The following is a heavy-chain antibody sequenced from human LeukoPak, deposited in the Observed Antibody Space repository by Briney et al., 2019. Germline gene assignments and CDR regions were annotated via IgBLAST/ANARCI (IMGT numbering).Heavy chain of an antibody. CDR3: AKDLDCTSTSCYHPLFDY. J-gene: IGHJ4*02. D-gene: IGHD2-2*01. V-gene: IGHV3-30*18. CDR2: ISFDGSKK. CDR1: GFTFNIYG. Sequence: GRSLRLSCAASGFTFNIYGMHWVRQAPGKGLERVAVISFDGSKKYYAESVKGRFTVSRDTSKNTLYLQMSGLRAEDTAVYYCAKDLDCTSTSCYHPLFDYWGQGTLVTVSS.